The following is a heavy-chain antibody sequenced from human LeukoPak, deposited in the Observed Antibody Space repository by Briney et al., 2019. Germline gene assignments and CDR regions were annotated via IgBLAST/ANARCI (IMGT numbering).Heavy chain of an antibody. CDR2: ISGSGDTT. Sequence: GGSLRLSCAASGLTFSTYGMTWVRLVPGKGLEWVSGISGSGDTTYYADSVKGRFTISRDNSKSTLFLQMNSLRVEGTAVYYCAKDRGYWGQGTLVTVSS. V-gene: IGHV3-23*01. J-gene: IGHJ4*02. CDR3: AKDRGY. CDR1: GLTFSTYG.